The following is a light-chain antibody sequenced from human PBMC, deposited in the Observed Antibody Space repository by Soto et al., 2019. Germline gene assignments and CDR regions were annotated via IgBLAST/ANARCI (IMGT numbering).Light chain of an antibody. CDR2: MNN. CDR1: SSDIGSNA. CDR3: AAWGDRLTGVL. Sequence: QLVLTQPPSASGTPGQRVTISCSGSSSDIGSNAVYWYQQLPGTAPKLLIFMNNQRPSGVPDRFSGAKSGTSASLAISGLRSDDEADYYCAAWGDRLTGVLFGGGTKLTVL. J-gene: IGLJ2*01. V-gene: IGLV1-47*01.